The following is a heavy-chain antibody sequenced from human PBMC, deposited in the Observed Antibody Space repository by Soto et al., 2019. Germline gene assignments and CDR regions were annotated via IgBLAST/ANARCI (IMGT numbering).Heavy chain of an antibody. V-gene: IGHV4-39*01. CDR3: ARHPDVIGQCTFDSRHGRYPFGMDV. CDR2: DYYSGTN. D-gene: IGHD2-8*01. CDR1: GGSISGSISF. Sequence: ETLSPTCTVSGGSISGSISFWAWIRQPPGKGLEWIGNDYYSGTNYYDPSLKGRSHVYMDTSKRQYSLKLSSVAATDAAVYYCARHPDVIGQCTFDSRHGRYPFGMDVWGQGTTVTVSS. J-gene: IGHJ6*02.